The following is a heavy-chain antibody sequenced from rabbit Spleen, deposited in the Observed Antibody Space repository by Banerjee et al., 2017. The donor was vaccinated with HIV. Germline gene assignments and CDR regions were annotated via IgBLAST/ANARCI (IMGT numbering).Heavy chain of an antibody. D-gene: IGHD1-1*01. CDR1: GFSFSSGQW. V-gene: IGHV1S45*01. Sequence: EESGGDLVTPEGSLTLTCTPSGFSFSSGQWICWGRQAPGKGLEWIACIYTGNTVYTHYASWAKGRFTISKTSSTTVTLKMTSLTAADTTTYFCARSSSSISDMGYFKLWGPGTLVTVS. J-gene: IGHJ4*01. CDR3: ARSSSSISDMGYFKL. CDR2: IYTGNTVYT.